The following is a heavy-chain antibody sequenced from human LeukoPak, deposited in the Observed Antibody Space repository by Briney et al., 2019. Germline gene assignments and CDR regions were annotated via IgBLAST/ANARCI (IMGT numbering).Heavy chain of an antibody. J-gene: IGHJ6*04. CDR2: ISYDGSNK. CDR1: GFTLSSYA. V-gene: IGHV3-30*04. D-gene: IGHD3-10*01. CDR3: ARARAYGSGSYSNYYYYYGMDV. Sequence: GESLRLSCAASGFTLSSYAMHWVRQAPGKGLEWVAVISYDGSNKYYADSVKGRFTISRDNSKNTLYLQMNSLRAEDAAVYYCARARAYGSGSYSNYYYYYGMDVWGKGTTVTVSS.